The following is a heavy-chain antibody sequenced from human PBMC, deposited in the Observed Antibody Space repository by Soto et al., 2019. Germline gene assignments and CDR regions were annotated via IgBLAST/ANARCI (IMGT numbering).Heavy chain of an antibody. CDR2: ISYDGSNK. D-gene: IGHD5-12*01. Sequence: QVQLVESGGGVVQPGRSLRLSCAASGFTFSSYAMHWVRQAPGKGLEWVAVISYDGSNKYYADSVKGRFTISRDNSKNTLYLQMNSLRAEDTAEYYCARVAVEMATIHVFDYWGQGTLVTVSS. CDR1: GFTFSSYA. V-gene: IGHV3-30-3*01. J-gene: IGHJ4*02. CDR3: ARVAVEMATIHVFDY.